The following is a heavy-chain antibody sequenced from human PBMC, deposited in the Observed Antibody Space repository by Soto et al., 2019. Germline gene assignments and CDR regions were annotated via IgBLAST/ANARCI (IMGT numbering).Heavy chain of an antibody. CDR3: AMIGDSRGYYYELIDY. CDR2: IIHILGIA. V-gene: IGHV1-69*02. CDR1: GGTFSSYT. Sequence: QVQLVQSGAEVKKPGSSVKVSCKASGGTFSSYTIRWVRQAPGQGLEWMGRIIHILGIANYAQKFQGRVTITADKSTSTADMELSSLRSEDTAVYYCAMIGDSRGYYYELIDYWGQGTLVTVSS. J-gene: IGHJ4*02. D-gene: IGHD3-22*01.